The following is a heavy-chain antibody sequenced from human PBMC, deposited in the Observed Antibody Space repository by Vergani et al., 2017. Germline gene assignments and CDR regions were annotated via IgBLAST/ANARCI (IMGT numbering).Heavy chain of an antibody. CDR3: AKGRGRFSSSYMDV. D-gene: IGHD3-3*01. J-gene: IGHJ6*03. CDR2: IWYDGSNK. V-gene: IGHV3-33*06. CDR1: GFTFSSYG. Sequence: QVQLVESGGGVVQPGRSLRLSCAASGFTFSSYGMHWVRQAPGKGLEWVAVIWYDGSNKYYADSVKGRFTISRDNSKNTLYLQMNSLRAEDTAVYYCAKGRGRFSSSYMDVWGKGTTVTVSS.